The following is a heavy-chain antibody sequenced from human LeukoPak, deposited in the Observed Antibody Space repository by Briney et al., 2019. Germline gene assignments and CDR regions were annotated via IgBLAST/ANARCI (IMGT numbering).Heavy chain of an antibody. D-gene: IGHD3-22*01. CDR3: ARENYYDSSHGMDV. CDR2: IYSSGST. V-gene: IGHV4-31*03. Sequence: PSQTLSLTCTVSGGSISSGGYYWTWIRQHPGKGLEWIVYIYSSGSTYYNPSLKSRVTISVDTSKNQFSLKLTSVTAADTAVYYCARENYYDSSHGMDVWGQGTTVTVSS. CDR1: GGSISSGGYY. J-gene: IGHJ6*02.